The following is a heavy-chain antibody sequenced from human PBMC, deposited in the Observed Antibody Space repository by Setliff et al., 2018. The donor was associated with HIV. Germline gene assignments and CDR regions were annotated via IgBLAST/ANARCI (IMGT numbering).Heavy chain of an antibody. Sequence: PSETLSLTCTASGDSISSSSYYWGWIRQPPGKGLEWIGSMFYSGSTYYNPSLKSRVTISVDTSKNQFSLKMTSVTAADTAVYYCARSLDSDFLYYFDYWGQGTLVTVSS. CDR2: MFYSGST. J-gene: IGHJ4*02. D-gene: IGHD3-10*01. CDR3: ARSLDSDFLYYFDY. CDR1: GDSISSSSYY. V-gene: IGHV4-39*07.